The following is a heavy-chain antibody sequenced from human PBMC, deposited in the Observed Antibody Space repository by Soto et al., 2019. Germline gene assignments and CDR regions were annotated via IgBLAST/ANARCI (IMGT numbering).Heavy chain of an antibody. Sequence: QAQLVQSGAEVKKPGSSVKVSCKASGGTFSSYTISWVRQAPGQGLEWMGRIIPILGIANYAQKFQGRVTITADKSTSTADMELSSLRSEDTAVYYCASLAVADVAFGIWGQGTMVTVSS. CDR1: GGTFSSYT. CDR3: ASLAVADVAFGI. D-gene: IGHD6-19*01. CDR2: IIPILGIA. V-gene: IGHV1-69*02. J-gene: IGHJ3*02.